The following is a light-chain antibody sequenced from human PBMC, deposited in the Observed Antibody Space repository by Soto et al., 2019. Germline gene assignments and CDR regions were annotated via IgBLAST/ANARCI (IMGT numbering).Light chain of an antibody. V-gene: IGKV3D-15*01. CDR3: QQYNDSPPT. Sequence: EIVMTQSPAPLSVSPGEGATLSCRASQSVSSNLAWYQQKRVQAPRLLIYGSSHRATGIPARFSGSGSGTEFTLTISSLQSEDFADDYCQQYNDSPPTFGGGTKVEIK. CDR2: GSS. CDR1: QSVSSN. J-gene: IGKJ4*01.